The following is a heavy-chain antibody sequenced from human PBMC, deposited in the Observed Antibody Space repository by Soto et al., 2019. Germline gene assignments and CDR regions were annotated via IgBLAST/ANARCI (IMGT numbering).Heavy chain of an antibody. J-gene: IGHJ4*02. CDR1: GGSITRNNHY. CDR2: ILYSGST. Sequence: PSETLSLTRIVSGGSITRNNHYWGWIRQSPGKGLEWIGSILYSGSTNYNPSLKSRVTLSVETSKNQFSLKMSSVTAADTALYYCARLGSSGWYQGSYFDYWGQGTLVTVSS. CDR3: ARLGSSGWYQGSYFDY. V-gene: IGHV4-39*01. D-gene: IGHD6-19*01.